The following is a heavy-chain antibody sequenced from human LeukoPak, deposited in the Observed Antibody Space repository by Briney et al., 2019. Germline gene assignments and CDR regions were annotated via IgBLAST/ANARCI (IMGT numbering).Heavy chain of an antibody. CDR1: GYSISNGYY. D-gene: IGHD3-3*01. Sequence: PSETLSLTCAVSGYSISNGYYWVWIRQPPGRGLEWIGSLYHSDSAYYNTSLRSRVSMSVDTSKNQFSLTLSFVTAADTAVYYCARVVRGPSYDFWSGHTTHRENWFDPWGQGTLVTVSS. J-gene: IGHJ5*02. CDR3: ARVVRGPSYDFWSGHTTHRENWFDP. CDR2: LYHSDSA. V-gene: IGHV4-38-2*01.